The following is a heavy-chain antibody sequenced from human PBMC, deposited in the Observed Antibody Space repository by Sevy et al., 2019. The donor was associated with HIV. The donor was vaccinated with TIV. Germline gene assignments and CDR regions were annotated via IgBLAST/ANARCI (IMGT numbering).Heavy chain of an antibody. CDR2: IYYSGST. CDR1: GGSISSGGYY. CDR3: ARDRFYEDLGGRFDP. Sequence: SETLSLTCTVSGGSISSGGYYWSWIRQHPGKGLEWIGYIYYSGSTYYNPSLKSRVTISVDTSKNQFSLKLSSVTAADTAVYYCARDRFYEDLGGRFDPWDQGTLVTVSS. V-gene: IGHV4-31*03. D-gene: IGHD1-26*01. J-gene: IGHJ5*02.